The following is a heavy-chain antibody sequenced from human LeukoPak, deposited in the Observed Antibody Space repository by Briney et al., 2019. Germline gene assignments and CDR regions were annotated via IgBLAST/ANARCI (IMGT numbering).Heavy chain of an antibody. CDR1: GFTFSSYA. V-gene: IGHV3-30*04. CDR3: ARGLNPYYYDSSGYYSPFQH. D-gene: IGHD3-22*01. J-gene: IGHJ1*01. CDR2: ISYNGSNK. Sequence: RGGSLRLSCAASGFTFSSYAMHWVRQAPGKGLEWVAVISYNGSNKYYADSVKGRFTISRENAKNSLSLQMNSLRAEDTAVYYCARGLNPYYYDSSGYYSPFQHWGQGTLVTVSS.